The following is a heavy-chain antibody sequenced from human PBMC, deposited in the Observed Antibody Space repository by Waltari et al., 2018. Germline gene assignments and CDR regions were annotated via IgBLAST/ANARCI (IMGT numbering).Heavy chain of an antibody. J-gene: IGHJ5*02. V-gene: IGHV4-30-2*01. CDR2: IYHSGST. Sequence: QLQLQESGSGLVKPSQTLSLTCAVSGGSISSGGYSWSWIRQPPGKGLEWIGYIYHSGSTYSNPSLKSRVTISVDRSKNQFSLKLSSVTAADTAVYYCARVTRTTYRWFDPWGQGTLVTVSS. CDR3: ARVTRTTYRWFDP. D-gene: IGHD4-17*01. CDR1: GGSISSGGYS.